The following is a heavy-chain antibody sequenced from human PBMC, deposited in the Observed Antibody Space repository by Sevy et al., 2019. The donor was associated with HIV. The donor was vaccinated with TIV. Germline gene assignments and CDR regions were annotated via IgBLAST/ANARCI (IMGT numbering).Heavy chain of an antibody. CDR2: ISSSSSYI. CDR3: ARIGRSFDY. CDR1: GFTFSSYS. J-gene: IGHJ4*02. V-gene: IGHV3-21*01. Sequence: GGSLRLSCAASGFTFSSYSMNWVRQAPGKGLEWVSSISSSSSYIYYAHSVKGRFTISRDNAKNSLYLQMNSLRAEDTAVYYCARIGRSFDYWGQGTLVTVSS.